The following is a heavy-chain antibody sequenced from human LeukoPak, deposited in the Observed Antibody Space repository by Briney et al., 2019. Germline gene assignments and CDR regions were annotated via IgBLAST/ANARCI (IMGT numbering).Heavy chain of an antibody. Sequence: GEYLKISCKGSGYSFTSYWIAWVRQMLGKGLEWIRIIYPDDSDTRYSPSFQGQVTITADKSISTAYLQWSSLKASDNAMYYCARQRRSSGWPNDYWGQGTLVTVSS. J-gene: IGHJ4*02. CDR2: IYPDDSDT. D-gene: IGHD6-19*01. CDR1: GYSFTSYW. CDR3: ARQRRSSGWPNDY. V-gene: IGHV5-51*01.